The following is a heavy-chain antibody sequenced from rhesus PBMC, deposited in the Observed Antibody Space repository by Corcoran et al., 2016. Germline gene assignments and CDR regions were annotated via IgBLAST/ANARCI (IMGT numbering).Heavy chain of an antibody. D-gene: IGHD2-33*01. CDR3: ARVTEAVSLDC. CDR2: IYGSSTST. J-gene: IGHJ4*01. V-gene: IGHV4S10*01. CDR1: GGSLSDSYR. Sequence: QVQLQESGPGVVRPSETLSLTCAVSGGSLSDSYRGSWIRQPPGKGLEWIGYIYGSSTSTNYYPSLKSRVTISKDTSKNQFSLKLSSVTAADTAVYYCARVTEAVSLDCWGQGVLVTVSS.